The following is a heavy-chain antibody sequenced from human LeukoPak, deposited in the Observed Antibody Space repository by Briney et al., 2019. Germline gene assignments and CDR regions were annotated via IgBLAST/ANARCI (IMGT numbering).Heavy chain of an antibody. CDR3: AKDRSGSYLGGFGY. V-gene: IGHV3-9*01. D-gene: IGHD1-26*01. J-gene: IGHJ4*02. Sequence: GGSLRLSCAASGFTFDDYAMHWVRQAPGKGLEWVSGISWNSGSIAYADSVKGRFTISRDNAKNSLYLQMNSLRAEDTALYYCAKDRSGSYLGGFGYWGQGTLVTVSS. CDR2: ISWNSGSI. CDR1: GFTFDDYA.